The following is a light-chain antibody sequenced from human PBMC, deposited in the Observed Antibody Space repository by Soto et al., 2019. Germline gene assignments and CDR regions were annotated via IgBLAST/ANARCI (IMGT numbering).Light chain of an antibody. CDR2: EVS. J-gene: IGLJ2*01. CDR3: GSYAGFNNYVA. Sequence: QSVLTQPPSASGSPGQSVTISCTGTISDVGGYNYVSWYQQHPGKAPKLMIYEVSERPSGVPDRFSGSKSGNTASLTVSGLQAEDEADYYCGSYAGFNNYVAFGGVTQLTVL. V-gene: IGLV2-8*01. CDR1: ISDVGGYNY.